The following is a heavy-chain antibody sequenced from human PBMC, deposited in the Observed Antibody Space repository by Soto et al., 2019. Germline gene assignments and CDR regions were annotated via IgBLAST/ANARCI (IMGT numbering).Heavy chain of an antibody. J-gene: IGHJ6*02. D-gene: IGHD4-4*01. CDR2: IIPFIGTA. Sequence: QVQLVQSGAEVKKPGSSVTVSCKASGGTFSSYAISWVRQAPGQGLEWMGRIIPFIGTANYAQKFQGRVTITADESTRTAYMELPSLRSEDTAVYYCARVVMTTVPASYYDGMDVGGQGPTVTVSS. CDR1: GGTFSSYA. CDR3: ARVVMTTVPASYYDGMDV. V-gene: IGHV1-69*18.